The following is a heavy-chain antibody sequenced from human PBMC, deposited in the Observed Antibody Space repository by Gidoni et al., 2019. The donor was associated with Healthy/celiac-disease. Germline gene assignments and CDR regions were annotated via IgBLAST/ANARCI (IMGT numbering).Heavy chain of an antibody. J-gene: IGHJ5*02. D-gene: IGHD3-3*01. CDR2: IYYSGST. CDR3: ARIRFLEWLSDWFDP. V-gene: IGHV4-39*01. Sequence: QLQLQESGPGLVKPSETLSLTCTVSGGSIRSSSYYWGWIRQPPGQGLEWIGSIYYSGSTYYNPSLKSRVTISVDTSKNQFSLKLSSVTAADTAVYYCARIRFLEWLSDWFDPWGQGTLVTVSS. CDR1: GGSIRSSSYY.